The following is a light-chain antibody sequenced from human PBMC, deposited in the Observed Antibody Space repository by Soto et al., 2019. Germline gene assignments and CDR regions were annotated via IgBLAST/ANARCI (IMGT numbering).Light chain of an antibody. J-gene: IGKJ1*01. Sequence: EIVLTQSPGTLSLSPGERATLSCRASQSASSSYLAWYQKKPGQAPRLLIYGASSRATGIPDRFSGSGSGTDFTLTISRLEPEDFAVYYCQQYSSSPETFGQGTKVEIK. CDR3: QQYSSSPET. V-gene: IGKV3-20*01. CDR2: GAS. CDR1: QSASSSY.